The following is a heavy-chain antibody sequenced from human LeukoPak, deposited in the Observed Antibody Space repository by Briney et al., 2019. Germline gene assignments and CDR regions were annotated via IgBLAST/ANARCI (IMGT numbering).Heavy chain of an antibody. J-gene: IGHJ3*02. CDR3: ARRFTAFDI. Sequence: SETLSLTCTVSGGSISSSSYYWGWIRQPPGKGLEWIGSIYYSGSTYYNPSLKSRVTISVDTSKNQFSLKLSSVTAADTAVYYCARRFTAFDIWGQGTVVTVSS. V-gene: IGHV4-39*01. D-gene: IGHD3-10*01. CDR1: GGSISSSSYY. CDR2: IYYSGST.